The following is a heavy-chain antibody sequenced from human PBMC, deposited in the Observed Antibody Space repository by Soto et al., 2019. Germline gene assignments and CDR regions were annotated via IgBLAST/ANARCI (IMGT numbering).Heavy chain of an antibody. V-gene: IGHV3-23*01. Sequence: PGGPLRPPCTASAFTFSSYAMSWVHKAPGKGWEWCASIMGNSGSTYYSDSAKGRLTIHRENSKKTLYLQLASLRPKNTAVHYCAKDRDRPGSRIAARLNDYYYGRDVWGQGTPDPVSS. CDR1: AFTFSSYA. CDR2: IMGNSGST. D-gene: IGHD6-6*01. CDR3: AKDRDRPGSRIAARLNDYYYGRDV. J-gene: IGHJ6*01.